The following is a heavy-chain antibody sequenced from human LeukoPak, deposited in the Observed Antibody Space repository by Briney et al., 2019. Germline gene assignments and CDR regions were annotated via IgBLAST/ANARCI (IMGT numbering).Heavy chain of an antibody. Sequence: SETLSLTCAVYGGSFSGYYWSWIRQPPGKGLEWIGEINHSGSTNYNPSLKSRVTISVDTSKNQFSLKPSSATAADTAVYYCARAGYSSGWTYFDYWGQGTLVTVSS. CDR2: INHSGST. D-gene: IGHD6-19*01. V-gene: IGHV4-34*01. CDR1: GGSFSGYY. J-gene: IGHJ4*02. CDR3: ARAGYSSGWTYFDY.